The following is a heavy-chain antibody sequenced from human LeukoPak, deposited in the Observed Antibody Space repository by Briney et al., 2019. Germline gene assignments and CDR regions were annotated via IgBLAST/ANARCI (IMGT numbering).Heavy chain of an antibody. D-gene: IGHD1-26*01. Sequence: SETLSLTCTVSDDSITMYYWTWIRQPPGKGLEWIGYVDHTGSTKFNPSLNGRVSISRDTSNNFFSLRLRSVTAADTAVYYCARVPRGSYGAFDIWGQGTMVTVSS. V-gene: IGHV4-59*01. CDR1: DDSITMYY. J-gene: IGHJ3*02. CDR2: VDHTGST. CDR3: ARVPRGSYGAFDI.